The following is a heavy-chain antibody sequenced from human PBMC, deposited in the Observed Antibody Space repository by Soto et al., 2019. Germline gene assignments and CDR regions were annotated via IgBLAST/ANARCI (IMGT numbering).Heavy chain of an antibody. CDR1: GYTLTELS. CDR2: FDPEDGET. Sequence: ASVKVSCKVSGYTLTELSMHWVRRAPGKGLEWMGGFDPEDGETIYAQKFQGRVTMTEDTSTDTAYMELSSLRSEDTDVYYCATGIQLWLNYYYYYGMEVWGQGTTVTVSS. J-gene: IGHJ6*02. V-gene: IGHV1-24*01. D-gene: IGHD5-18*01. CDR3: ATGIQLWLNYYYYYGMEV.